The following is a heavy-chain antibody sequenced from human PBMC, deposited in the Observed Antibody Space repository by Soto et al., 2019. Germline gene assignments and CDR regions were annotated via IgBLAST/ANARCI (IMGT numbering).Heavy chain of an antibody. CDR3: ATTTVTPTYWYYYGMDV. J-gene: IGHJ6*02. D-gene: IGHD4-17*01. CDR1: GYSFTSYW. Sequence: PGESLKISCKGSGYSFTSYWIGWVRQMPGKGLEWMGIIYPGDSDTRYSPSFQGQVTISADKSISTAYLQWSSLKASDTAMYYCATTTVTPTYWYYYGMDVWGQGTTVTVSS. CDR2: IYPGDSDT. V-gene: IGHV5-51*01.